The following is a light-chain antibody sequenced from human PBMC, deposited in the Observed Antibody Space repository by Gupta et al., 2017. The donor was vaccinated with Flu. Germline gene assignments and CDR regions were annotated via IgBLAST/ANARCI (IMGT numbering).Light chain of an antibody. V-gene: IGLV3-19*01. J-gene: IGLJ3*02. CDR3: NSRDNSGDHWV. Sequence: SSELTQDPAVPVALGQTVRITCQGDSLRNYYASWYQRKPGQAPVLVIYGKNNRPSGIPDRFSGSSSGNTASLTITGAQAEDEADYYCNSRDNSGDHWVFGGGTKLTVL. CDR2: GKN. CDR1: SLRNYY.